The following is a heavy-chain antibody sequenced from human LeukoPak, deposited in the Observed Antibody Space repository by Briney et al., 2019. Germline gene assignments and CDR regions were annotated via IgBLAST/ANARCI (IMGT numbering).Heavy chain of an antibody. V-gene: IGHV7-4-1*02. CDR2: INTNTGNP. CDR1: GYTFISYA. J-gene: IGHJ4*02. CDR3: ARSNNDGDYLGVGFDY. D-gene: IGHD4-17*01. Sequence: GASVKVSCKASGYTFISYAMNWVRQAPGQGLEWMGWINTNTGNPTYAQGSTGRFVFSLDTSVSTAYLQISSLQAEDTAVYYCARSNNDGDYLGVGFDYWGQGTLVTVSS.